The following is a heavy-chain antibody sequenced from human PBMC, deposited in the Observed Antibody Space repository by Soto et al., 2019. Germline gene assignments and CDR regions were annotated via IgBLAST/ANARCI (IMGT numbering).Heavy chain of an antibody. V-gene: IGHV3-21*01. D-gene: IGHD3-22*01. CDR1: GFTFSSYS. CDR2: ISSSSSYI. CDR3: ARDPQSTQLDSSGYYRRPGVDY. J-gene: IGHJ4*02. Sequence: GGSLRLSCAASGFTFSSYSMNWVRQAPGKGLEWVSSISSSSSYIYYADSVKGRFTISRDNAKNSLYLQMNSLRAEDTAVYYCARDPQSTQLDSSGYYRRPGVDYWGQGTLVSVYS.